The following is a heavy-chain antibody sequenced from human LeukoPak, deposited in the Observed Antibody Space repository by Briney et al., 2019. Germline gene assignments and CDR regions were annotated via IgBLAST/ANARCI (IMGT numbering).Heavy chain of an antibody. D-gene: IGHD5-12*01. V-gene: IGHV3-74*01. CDR2: IDGDGSST. CDR3: ARGYSGYFYY. J-gene: IGHJ4*02. Sequence: TGGSLRLSCAASGFTFSSHWMQWVRQAPGKGLVWVSRIDGDGSSTNYADSVKGRFTISRDNAKNTLYLQMNSLRAEDTAVYYCARGYSGYFYYWGQGTLVTVSS. CDR1: GFTFSSHW.